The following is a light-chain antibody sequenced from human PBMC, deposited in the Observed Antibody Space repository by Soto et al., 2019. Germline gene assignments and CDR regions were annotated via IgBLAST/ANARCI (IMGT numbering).Light chain of an antibody. CDR1: SSDVGGYNF. Sequence: QSVLTQPASVSGSPGQSITISCTGTSSDVGGYNFVSWYEQHPGKAPKLMIYEVSNRPSEVSNRFSGSKSGDTASLTISGLQAEDEADYYCSSYTSNSTLVFGTGTKLTVL. CDR2: EVS. J-gene: IGLJ1*01. CDR3: SSYTSNSTLV. V-gene: IGLV2-14*01.